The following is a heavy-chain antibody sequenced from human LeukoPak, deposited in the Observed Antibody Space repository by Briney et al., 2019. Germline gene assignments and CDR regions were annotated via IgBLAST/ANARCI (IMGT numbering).Heavy chain of an antibody. CDR1: GFTFSSYA. CDR3: ARNYYGSGSQPSYFDY. V-gene: IGHV4-30-4*08. Sequence: LRLSCAASGFTFSSYAMSWIRQPPGKGLEWIGYIYYSGSTYYNPSLKSRVTISVDTSKNQFSLKLSSVTAADTAVYYCARNYYGSGSQPSYFDYWGQGTLVTVSS. CDR2: IYYSGST. D-gene: IGHD3-10*01. J-gene: IGHJ4*02.